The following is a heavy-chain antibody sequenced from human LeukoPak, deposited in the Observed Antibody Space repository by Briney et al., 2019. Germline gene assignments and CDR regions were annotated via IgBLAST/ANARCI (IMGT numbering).Heavy chain of an antibody. CDR1: GGSISSYY. CDR2: VYTSGST. J-gene: IGHJ6*03. V-gene: IGHV4-4*07. Sequence: SETLSLTCTVSGGSISSYYWSWIRQPAGKGLEWIGRVYTSGSTNYNPSLKSRVTVSVDTPKNQFSLKLSSVTAADTAVYYCATNLYYYDSSGYSYYMDVWGKGTTVTVSS. CDR3: ATNLYYYDSSGYSYYMDV. D-gene: IGHD3-22*01.